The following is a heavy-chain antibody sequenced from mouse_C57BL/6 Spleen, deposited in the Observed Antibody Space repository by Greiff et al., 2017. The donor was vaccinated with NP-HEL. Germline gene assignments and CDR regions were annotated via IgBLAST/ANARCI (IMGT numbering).Heavy chain of an antibody. V-gene: IGHV1-42*01. CDR3: ALYYGNYVLAY. J-gene: IGHJ3*01. Sequence: VQLQQSGPELVKPGASVKISCKASGYSFTGYYMNWVKQSPEKSLEWIGEINPSTGGTTYNQKFKAKATLTVDKSSSTAYMQLKSLTSEDSAVYYCALYYGNYVLAYWGQGTLVTVSA. CDR1: GYSFTGYY. CDR2: INPSTGGT. D-gene: IGHD2-1*01.